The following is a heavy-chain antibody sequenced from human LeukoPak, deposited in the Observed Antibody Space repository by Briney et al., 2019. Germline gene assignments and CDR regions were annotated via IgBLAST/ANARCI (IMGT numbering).Heavy chain of an antibody. CDR1: GGTFSSYA. CDR3: ARDSRRITIFGVVITYYMDV. J-gene: IGHJ6*03. D-gene: IGHD3-3*01. CDR2: MNPNSGNT. Sequence: ASVKVSCKASGGTFSSYAISWVRQAPGQGLEWMGRMNPNSGNTGYAQKFQGRVTITRNTSISTAYMELSSLRSEDTAVYYCARDSRRITIFGVVITYYMDVWGKGTTVTVSS. V-gene: IGHV1-8*03.